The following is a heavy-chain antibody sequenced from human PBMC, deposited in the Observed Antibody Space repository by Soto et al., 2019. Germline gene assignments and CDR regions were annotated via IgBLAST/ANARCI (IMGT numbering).Heavy chain of an antibody. CDR1: GFTFSNYA. V-gene: IGHV3-30-3*01. CDR2: TSHDGSHE. Sequence: PGGSLRLSCAASGFTFSNYAMHWVRQAPGKGLEWVALTSHDGSHEYYADSVNGRFTISGDNSNNTLYLQMTSLRAEDTALYYCARTRYNWKNSDYWGQGTLVTVSS. J-gene: IGHJ4*02. D-gene: IGHD1-20*01. CDR3: ARTRYNWKNSDY.